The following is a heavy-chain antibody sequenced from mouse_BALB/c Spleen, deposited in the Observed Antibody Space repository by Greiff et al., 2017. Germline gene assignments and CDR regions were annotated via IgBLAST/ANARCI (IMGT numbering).Heavy chain of an antibody. CDR3: ACNYVYYFDY. CDR1: GFNIKDTY. J-gene: IGHJ2*01. V-gene: IGHV14-3*02. D-gene: IGHD2-1*01. Sequence: EVQRVESGAELVKPGASVKLSCTASGFNIKDTYMHWVKQRPEQGLEWIGRIDPANGNTKYDPKFQGKATITADTSSNTAYLQLSSLTSEDTAVYYCACNYVYYFDYWGQGTTLTVSS. CDR2: IDPANGNT.